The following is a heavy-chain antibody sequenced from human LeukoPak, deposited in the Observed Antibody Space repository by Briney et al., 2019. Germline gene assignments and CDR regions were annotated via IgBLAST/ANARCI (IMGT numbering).Heavy chain of an antibody. CDR2: IYYSGST. Sequence: SETLSLTCTVSGGSISSSSYYWGWIRQPPGKGLEWIGSIYYSGSTYYNPSLKSRVTISVDTSKNQFSLKLSSVTAADTAVYYCARLDYSNYSLGYWGQGTLVTVSS. V-gene: IGHV4-39*01. CDR3: ARLDYSNYSLGY. CDR1: GGSISSSSYY. J-gene: IGHJ4*02. D-gene: IGHD4-11*01.